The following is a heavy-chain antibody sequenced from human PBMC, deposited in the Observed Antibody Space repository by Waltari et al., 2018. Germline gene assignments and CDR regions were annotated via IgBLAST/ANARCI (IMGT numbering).Heavy chain of an antibody. Sequence: EVQLVESGGGLVKHGGSLRLSCAASGFTSTNAWMSWVHQAPGPGLEWVGRIKSKTYGGTTDYAAPVKGRFTISRDDSKNTLYLQMNSLKTEDTAVYYCTTASPPYYYDSSGYYWGQGTLVTVSS. J-gene: IGHJ4*02. CDR2: IKSKTYGGTT. V-gene: IGHV3-15*01. CDR3: TTASPPYYYDSSGYY. CDR1: GFTSTNAW. D-gene: IGHD3-22*01.